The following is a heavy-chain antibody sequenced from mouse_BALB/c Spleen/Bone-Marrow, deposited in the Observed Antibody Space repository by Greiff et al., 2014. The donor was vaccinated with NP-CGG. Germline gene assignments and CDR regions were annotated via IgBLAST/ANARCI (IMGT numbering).Heavy chain of an antibody. V-gene: IGHV1-7*01. CDR3: ARRETTALDY. CDR2: INPSTGYT. D-gene: IGHD1-2*01. J-gene: IGHJ2*01. Sequence: QVHVKQSGAELAKPGASVKMSCKASGYTFTSYWMHWVKQRPGQGLEWIGYINPSTGYTEYNQKFKDKATLTADKSSSTAYMQLSSLTSEDSAVYYWARRETTALDYWGQGTTLTVSS. CDR1: GYTFTSYW.